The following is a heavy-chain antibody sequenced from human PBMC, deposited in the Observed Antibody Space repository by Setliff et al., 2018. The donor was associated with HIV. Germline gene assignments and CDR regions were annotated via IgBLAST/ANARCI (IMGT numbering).Heavy chain of an antibody. J-gene: IGHJ4*02. CDR3: ARVQVGGYNFYFDY. CDR1: GGSVSSTSNY. D-gene: IGHD5-12*01. Sequence: SETLSLTCSVSGGSVSSTSNYWGWIRQPPGKGLEWIGSIYYSGSTYYNPSRKSRVTISVDTSKNEFSLKLSSVTAADTAVYYCARVQVGGYNFYFDYWGQGTLVTVSS. CDR2: IYYSGST. V-gene: IGHV4-39*01.